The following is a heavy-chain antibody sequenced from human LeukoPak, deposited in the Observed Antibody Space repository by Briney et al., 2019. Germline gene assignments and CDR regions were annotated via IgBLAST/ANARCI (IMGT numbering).Heavy chain of an antibody. J-gene: IGHJ5*02. CDR2: ISSSSSYI. D-gene: IGHD1-26*01. Sequence: GGSLRLSCAASGFTFSSYSMNWVRQAPGKGLEWVSSISSSSSYIYYADSVKGRFTISRDNSKNTLYLQMNSLRAEDTAVYYCAKAYSGSYRTNWFDPWGQGTLVTVSS. V-gene: IGHV3-21*04. CDR3: AKAYSGSYRTNWFDP. CDR1: GFTFSSYS.